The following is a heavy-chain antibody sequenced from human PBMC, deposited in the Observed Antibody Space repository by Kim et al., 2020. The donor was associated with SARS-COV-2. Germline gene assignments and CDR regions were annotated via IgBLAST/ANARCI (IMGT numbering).Heavy chain of an antibody. J-gene: IGHJ6*03. CDR3: ARGVRMVPGIISTYYYSYYMDV. D-gene: IGHD3-10*01. V-gene: IGHV4-34*01. Sequence: SETLSLTCGVYGGSFSDHYWSWVRQAPGKGLEWIGDVDPRGDTNYNPSLKSRVTISVDTSERQVSLKVTSLTAADTAVYHCARGVRMVPGIISTYYYSYYMDVWGKGTTVAVSS. CDR2: VDPRGDT. CDR1: GGSFSDHY.